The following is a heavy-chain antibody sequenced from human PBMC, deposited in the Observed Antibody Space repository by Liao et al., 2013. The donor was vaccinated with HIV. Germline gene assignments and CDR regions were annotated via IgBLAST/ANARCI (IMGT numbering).Heavy chain of an antibody. CDR3: ARDAYFDWDNWFDP. D-gene: IGHD3-9*01. J-gene: IGHJ5*02. CDR1: GGSFSGYY. V-gene: IGHV4-34*01. CDR2: INHSGST. Sequence: QVQLQQWGAGLLKPSETLSLTCAVYGGSFSGYYWSWIRQPPGKGLEWIGEINHSGSTNYNPSLKSRVTISVDTSKIQFSLKLSSVTAADTAVYYCARDAYFDWDNWFDPWGQGTPGHRLL.